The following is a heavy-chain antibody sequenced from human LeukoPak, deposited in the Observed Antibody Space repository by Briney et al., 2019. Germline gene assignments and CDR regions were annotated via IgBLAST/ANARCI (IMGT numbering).Heavy chain of an antibody. V-gene: IGHV3-66*01. J-gene: IGHJ3*02. CDR2: IYSGGST. D-gene: IGHD3-10*01. Sequence: GGSLRLSCAASGFTVSSNYMSWVRQAPGKGLEWVSVIYSGGSTYYADSVKGRFTISRDNAKNSLYLQMNSLRADDTAVYYCAREGDGDAFDIWGQGTMVTVSS. CDR3: AREGDGDAFDI. CDR1: GFTVSSNY.